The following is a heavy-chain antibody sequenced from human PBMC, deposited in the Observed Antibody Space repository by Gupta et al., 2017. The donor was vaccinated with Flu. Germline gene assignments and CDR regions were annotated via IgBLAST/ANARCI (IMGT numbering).Heavy chain of an antibody. J-gene: IGHJ6*02. CDR1: GGSFSGYY. D-gene: IGHD3-3*01. CDR3: ARRFSTGRITIFGVAPRGGMDV. Sequence: QVQLQQWGAGLLKPSETLSLTCAVYGGSFSGYYWIWIRQPPGKGLEWIGEINHSGSTNYNPSLKSRVTISVDTSKNQFSLKLSSVTAADTAVYYCARRFSTGRITIFGVAPRGGMDVWGQGTTVTVSS. CDR2: INHSGST. V-gene: IGHV4-34*01.